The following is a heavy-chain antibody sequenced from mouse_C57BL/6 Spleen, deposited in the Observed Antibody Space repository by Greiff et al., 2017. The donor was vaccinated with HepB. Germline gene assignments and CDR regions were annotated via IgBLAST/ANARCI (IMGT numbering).Heavy chain of an antibody. CDR1: GYTFTSYW. J-gene: IGHJ2*01. CDR3: AKTAYDDVDY. D-gene: IGHD2-4*01. Sequence: QVQLQQPGAELVMPGASVKLSCKASGYTFTSYWMHWVKQRPGQGLEWIGEIDPSDSYTNYNQKFKGKSTLTVDKSSSTAYMLLSSLTSEDSAVYYCAKTAYDDVDYWGQGATLAVS. V-gene: IGHV1-69*01. CDR2: IDPSDSYT.